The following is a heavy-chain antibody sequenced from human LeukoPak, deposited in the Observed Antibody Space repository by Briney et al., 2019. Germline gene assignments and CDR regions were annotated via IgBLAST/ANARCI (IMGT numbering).Heavy chain of an antibody. CDR3: AKRSSTSSGYFDF. CDR1: GFTFNNYA. J-gene: IGHJ4*02. V-gene: IGHV3-23*01. D-gene: IGHD3-22*01. CDR2: VTGSGAST. Sequence: GGSLRLSCTASGFTFNNYAMTWVRQAPGKGLEWGSAVTGSGASTNYADSVKGRFTISRDNSKNTIYLQMNSLRAEDTALYYCAKRSSTSSGYFDFWGRGTLVTVSS.